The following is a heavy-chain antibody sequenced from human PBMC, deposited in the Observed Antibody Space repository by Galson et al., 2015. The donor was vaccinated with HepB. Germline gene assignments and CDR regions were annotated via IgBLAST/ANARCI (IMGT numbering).Heavy chain of an antibody. CDR1: GFTFDDYG. Sequence: SLRLSCAASGFTFDDYGMSWVRQAPGKGLEWVSGINWNGGSTGYADSVKGRFTVSRDNAKNSLYLQMNSLRAEDTALYHCARDTQQLVIDYWGQGTLVTVSS. D-gene: IGHD6-13*01. V-gene: IGHV3-20*01. CDR2: INWNGGST. J-gene: IGHJ4*02. CDR3: ARDTQQLVIDY.